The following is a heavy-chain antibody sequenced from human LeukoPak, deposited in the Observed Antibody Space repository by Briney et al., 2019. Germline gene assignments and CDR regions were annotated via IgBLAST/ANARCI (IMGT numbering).Heavy chain of an antibody. D-gene: IGHD2/OR15-2a*01. V-gene: IGHV3-48*01. CDR1: RFRLIMYN. CDR3: ARDFVYALDY. Sequence: PGGSLRLSCAATRFRLIMYNMNSVRQAPGKGLEWVSYISGSGNAKHYTDSVKGRFTISRDNAKNALYLQMNSQRAEDKDVYFCARDFVYALDYWGQETLVTVSS. CDR2: ISGSGNAK. J-gene: IGHJ4*02.